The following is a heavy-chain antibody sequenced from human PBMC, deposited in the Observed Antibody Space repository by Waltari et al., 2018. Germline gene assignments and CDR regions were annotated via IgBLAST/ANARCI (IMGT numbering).Heavy chain of an antibody. CDR2: INHSGST. J-gene: IGHJ4*02. CDR1: GGSFSGYY. CDR3: ARQIVGATLDY. D-gene: IGHD1-26*01. Sequence: QVQLQQWGAGLLKPSETLSLTCAVYGGSFSGYYWSWIRQPPGKGLEWIGEINHSGSTNYNPSLKSRVTISVDTSKNQFSLKLSSVTAADTAVYYCARQIVGATLDYWGQGTLVTVSS. V-gene: IGHV4-34*01.